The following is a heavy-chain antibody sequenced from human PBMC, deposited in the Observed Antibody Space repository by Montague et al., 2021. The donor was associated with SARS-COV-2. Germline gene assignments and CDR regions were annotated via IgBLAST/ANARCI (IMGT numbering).Heavy chain of an antibody. D-gene: IGHD1-26*01. Sequence: SETLSLTCTVSRGSLRLTSYHWGWIRQPPGKGLEWIGSIYHTGSTYYDPSLESRVTMSVDNSKNQFSLMLTSVTAADTAVYYCANFYSGSYNYWAQGTLVTVSS. V-gene: IGHV4-39*01. J-gene: IGHJ4*02. CDR2: IYHTGST. CDR1: RGSLRLTSYH. CDR3: ANFYSGSYNY.